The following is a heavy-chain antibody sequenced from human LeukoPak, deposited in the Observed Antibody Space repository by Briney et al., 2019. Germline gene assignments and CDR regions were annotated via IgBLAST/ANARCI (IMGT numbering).Heavy chain of an antibody. CDR3: ARDVFGDYYFDY. J-gene: IGHJ4*02. CDR2: INPSGGST. D-gene: IGHD3-10*01. V-gene: IGHV1-46*01. Sequence: ASVKVSCKASGYTFTGYYMHWVRQAPGQGLEWMGIINPSGGSTSYAQKFQGRVTMTRDTSTSTVYMELSSLRSEDTAVYYCARDVFGDYYFDYWGQGTLVTVSS. CDR1: GYTFTGYY.